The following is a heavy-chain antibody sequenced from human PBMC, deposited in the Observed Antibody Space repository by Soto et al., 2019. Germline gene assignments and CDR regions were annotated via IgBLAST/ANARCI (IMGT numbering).Heavy chain of an antibody. V-gene: IGHV1-69*08. CDR1: GGTFSSYT. CDR2: IIPIHGIA. D-gene: IGHD5-18*01. J-gene: IGHJ4*02. Sequence: QFQLVQSGAEVKKPGSSVKVPCKASGGTFSSYTLSWVRKAPGQGLEWMGRIIPIHGIANYAQKFQGRVTITADKSTSTAYMELSSLRSEDTAVYYCARETDTAMVTSSYFDYWGQGTLVTVSS. CDR3: ARETDTAMVTSSYFDY.